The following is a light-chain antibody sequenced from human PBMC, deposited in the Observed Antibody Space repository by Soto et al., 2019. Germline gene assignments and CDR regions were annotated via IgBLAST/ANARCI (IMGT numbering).Light chain of an antibody. CDR1: SGHSNYA. CDR3: QTWDTGIRV. V-gene: IGLV4-69*01. J-gene: IGLJ2*01. CDR2: LNSDGSH. Sequence: QTVVTQSPSASASLGASVKLTCTLSSGHSNYAIAWHQQQPEKGPRYLMKLNSDGSHSKGDGIPDRFSGSRSGAERYLTISSLQSEDEADYYCQTWDTGIRVFGGGTKLTVL.